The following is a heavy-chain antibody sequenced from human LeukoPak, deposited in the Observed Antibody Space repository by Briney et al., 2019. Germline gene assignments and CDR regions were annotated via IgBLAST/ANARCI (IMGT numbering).Heavy chain of an antibody. Sequence: SETLSLTCTVSGGSVSSGSYYWSWIRQPPGKGLEWIGEINHSGSTNYNPSLKSRVTISVDTSKNQYSLKLSSVTAADTAVYYCARASGYSYLNWFDPWGQGTLVTVSS. J-gene: IGHJ5*02. CDR3: ARASGYSYLNWFDP. CDR1: GGSVSSGSYY. CDR2: INHSGST. V-gene: IGHV4-39*07. D-gene: IGHD5-18*01.